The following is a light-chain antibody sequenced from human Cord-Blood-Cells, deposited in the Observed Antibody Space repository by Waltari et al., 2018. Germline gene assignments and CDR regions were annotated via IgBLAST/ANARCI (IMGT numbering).Light chain of an antibody. Sequence: QSVLTQPPSASGTPGQRVTISCSGSSSNIGSNYVYWHQQLPGTAPKPLIYRNNPRPSGVPDRYSGSKSGTSASLAISGLRSEDEAEYYCAAWDDSLSGWVFGGGTKLTVL. CDR2: RNN. V-gene: IGLV1-47*01. J-gene: IGLJ3*02. CDR1: SSNIGSNY. CDR3: AAWDDSLSGWV.